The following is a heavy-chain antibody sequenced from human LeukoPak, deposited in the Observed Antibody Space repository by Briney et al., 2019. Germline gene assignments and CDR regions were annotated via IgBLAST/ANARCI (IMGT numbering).Heavy chain of an antibody. J-gene: IGHJ5*02. CDR2: INHSGST. CDR1: GGSFSGYY. Sequence: SETLSLTCAVYGGSFSGYYWSWIRQPPGKGLEWIGEINHSGSTNYNPSLKSRVTISVDTSKNQFSLKLSSVTAADTAVYYCARPAGVAAAYGPWGQGTLVTVSS. CDR3: ARPAGVAAAYGP. V-gene: IGHV4-34*01. D-gene: IGHD6-13*01.